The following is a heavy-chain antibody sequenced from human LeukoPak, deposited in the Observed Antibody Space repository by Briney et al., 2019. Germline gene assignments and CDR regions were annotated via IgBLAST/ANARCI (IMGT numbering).Heavy chain of an antibody. D-gene: IGHD6-13*01. V-gene: IGHV3-48*03. CDR1: GFTFSSYE. CDR3: ARDVGLPIAAAGDY. J-gene: IGHJ4*02. CDR2: ISSSGSTI. Sequence: GGSLRLSCAASGFTFSSYELNWVRQAPGKGLEWVSYISSSGSTIYYADSVKGRFTISRDNAKNSLYLQMNSLRAEDTAVYYCARDVGLPIAAAGDYWGQGTLVTVSS.